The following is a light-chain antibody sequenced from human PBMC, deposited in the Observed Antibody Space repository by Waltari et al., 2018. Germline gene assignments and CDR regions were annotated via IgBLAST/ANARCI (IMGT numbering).Light chain of an antibody. J-gene: IGKJ2*02. CDR2: GVT. CDR3: HQTHSFPRT. CDR1: QSVGVN. Sequence: DIQMTQSPSFLSASVGDRVTISCRASQSVGVNLNWYQQRPGQAPNLLIFGVTSLHGGTPSRFSGSGSETAFSLTIAGLQPDYFATYYCHQTHSFPRTFGQGTKVEIK. V-gene: IGKV1-39*01.